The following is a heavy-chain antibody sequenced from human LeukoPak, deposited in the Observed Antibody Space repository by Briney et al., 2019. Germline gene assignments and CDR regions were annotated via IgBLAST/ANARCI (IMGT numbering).Heavy chain of an antibody. D-gene: IGHD6-13*01. CDR3: AKDNVAAAGRYFDY. J-gene: IGHJ4*02. V-gene: IGHV3-30*18. Sequence: GGSLRLSCAASDFTFSTYDMHWVRQAPGKGLEWVALISYDGSNKYFADSVKGRFTISRDNSKNTLYLQMHSLRAEDTAVYYCAKDNVAAAGRYFDYWGQGTLVTVSS. CDR1: DFTFSTYD. CDR2: ISYDGSNK.